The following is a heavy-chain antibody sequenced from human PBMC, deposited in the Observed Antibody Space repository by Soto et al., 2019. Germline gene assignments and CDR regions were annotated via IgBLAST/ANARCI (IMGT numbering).Heavy chain of an antibody. CDR2: ISAYNGNT. CDR3: ARGPSVGGTVTGWFDH. V-gene: IGHV1-18*01. CDR1: GYTFTSYG. Sequence: ASVKVSCKASGYTFTSYGISWVRQAPGQGLEWMGWISAYNGNTNYAQKLQGRVTMTTDTSTSTAYMELRSLRSDDTAVYYCARGPSVGGTVTGWFDHWGQGTLVTVSS. J-gene: IGHJ5*02. D-gene: IGHD1-1*01.